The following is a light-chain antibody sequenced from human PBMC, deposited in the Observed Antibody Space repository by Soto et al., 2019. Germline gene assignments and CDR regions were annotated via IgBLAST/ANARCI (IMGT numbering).Light chain of an antibody. CDR1: GSNIGAGYD. J-gene: IGLJ1*01. CDR3: QSHDSSSTYV. Sequence: QSVLTQPPSLSGAPGQRVTISCTGSGSNIGAGYDVHWYQQLPGTAPKLLIYGNSNRPSGVPDRFSGSRSGTSASLAITGLQAEDEADYYCQSHDSSSTYVFGTGTKVTVL. CDR2: GNS. V-gene: IGLV1-40*01.